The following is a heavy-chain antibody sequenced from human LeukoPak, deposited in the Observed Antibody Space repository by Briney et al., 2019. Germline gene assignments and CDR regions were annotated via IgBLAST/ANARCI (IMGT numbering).Heavy chain of an antibody. CDR2: TSGSGGST. CDR3: AKDYSPGNYYDSSGPPPYYFDY. V-gene: IGHV3-23*01. D-gene: IGHD3-22*01. Sequence: PGGSLRLSCAASGFTFSSYAMSWVRQAPGKGLEWVSATSGSGGSTYYADSVKGRFTISRDNSKNTLYLQMNSLRAEDTAVYYCAKDYSPGNYYDSSGPPPYYFDYWGQGTLVTVSS. CDR1: GFTFSSYA. J-gene: IGHJ4*02.